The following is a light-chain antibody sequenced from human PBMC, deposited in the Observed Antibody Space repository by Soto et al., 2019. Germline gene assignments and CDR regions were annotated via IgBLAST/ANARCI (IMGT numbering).Light chain of an antibody. CDR1: HNISSTY. CDR3: QHYGSSMYT. Sequence: EVVLTQSPGTLSLSPGEGATLSCRASHNISSTYLAWYQQKPCQAPRLLIYGASSRATGIPDRFSGSGSGTDFTLTVSRLEPEDFAVFYCQHYGSSMYTFGQGTRLDIK. V-gene: IGKV3-20*01. CDR2: GAS. J-gene: IGKJ2*01.